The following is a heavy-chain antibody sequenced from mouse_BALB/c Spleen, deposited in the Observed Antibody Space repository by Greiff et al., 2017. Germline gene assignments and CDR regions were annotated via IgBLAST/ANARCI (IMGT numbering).Heavy chain of an antibody. CDR3: ARDDGYYDY. J-gene: IGHJ2*01. V-gene: IGHV7-3*02. Sequence: EVMLVESGGGLVQPGGSLRLSCATSGFTFTDYYMSWVRQPPGKALEWLGFIRNKANGYTTEYSASVKGRFTISRDNSQSILYLQMNTLGAEDSATYYCARDDGYYDYWGQGTTLTVSS. CDR2: IRNKANGYTT. D-gene: IGHD2-3*01. CDR1: GFTFTDYY.